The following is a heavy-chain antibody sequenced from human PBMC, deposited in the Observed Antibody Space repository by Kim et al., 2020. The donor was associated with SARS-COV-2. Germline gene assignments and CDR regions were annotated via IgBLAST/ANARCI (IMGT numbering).Heavy chain of an antibody. D-gene: IGHD6-19*01. V-gene: IGHV3-30*04. J-gene: IGHJ4*02. Sequence: LSLTCAASGFTFSSYAMHWVRQAPGKGLEWVAVISYDGSNKYYADSVKGRFTISRDNSKNTLYLQMNSLRAEDTAVYYCARDGGGPGGWYEDYWGQGTLVTVSS. CDR1: GFTFSSYA. CDR2: ISYDGSNK. CDR3: ARDGGGPGGWYEDY.